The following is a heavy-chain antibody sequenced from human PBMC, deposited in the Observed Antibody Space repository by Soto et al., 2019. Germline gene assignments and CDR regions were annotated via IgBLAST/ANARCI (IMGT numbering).Heavy chain of an antibody. V-gene: IGHV4-61*08. D-gene: IGHD3-10*01. CDR3: AGDYGSGSYRFDY. J-gene: IGHJ4*02. CDR2: IYYSGST. Sequence: SETLSLTCTVSGGSISSGGYYWSWIRQHPGKGLEWIGYIYYSGSTTYNPSLKSRVTILLDTSKNQFSLRLTSVTAADTGVYYCAGDYGSGSYRFDYWGQGALVTVSS. CDR1: GGSISSGGYY.